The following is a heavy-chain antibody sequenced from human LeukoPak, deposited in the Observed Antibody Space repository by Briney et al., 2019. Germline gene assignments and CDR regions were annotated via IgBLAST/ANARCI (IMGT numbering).Heavy chain of an antibody. J-gene: IGHJ4*02. Sequence: GGSLRLSCAASGLTFSSYSMNWVRQAPGKGLEWVSSISSSSSYIYYADSVKGRFTISRDNAKNSLYLQMNSLRAEDTAVYYCARLAVAGTVYWGQGTLVTVSS. CDR3: ARLAVAGTVY. CDR1: GLTFSSYS. CDR2: ISSSSSYI. D-gene: IGHD6-19*01. V-gene: IGHV3-21*01.